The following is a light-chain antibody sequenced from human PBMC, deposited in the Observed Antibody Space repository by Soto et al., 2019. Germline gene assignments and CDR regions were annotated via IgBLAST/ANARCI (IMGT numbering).Light chain of an antibody. CDR1: QSISDL. J-gene: IGKJ1*01. V-gene: IGKV1-5*03. Sequence: GDRVTITCRASQSISDLLAWYQQKPGKAPKLLIYEASNLKSXVPSXXXGSGSGTXXXXTXSSLQPDDFASYYCQQYNGFWTFGQGTKVEIK. CDR2: EAS. CDR3: QQYNGFWT.